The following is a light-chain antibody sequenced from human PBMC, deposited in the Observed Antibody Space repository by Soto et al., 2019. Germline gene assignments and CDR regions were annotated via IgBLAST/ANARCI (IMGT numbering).Light chain of an antibody. Sequence: EIVMTQSPATLSVPPVERATLSCRASQSVSSSYLAWYQQKPGQAPRLLIYGASSRATGIPDRFSGSGSGTEFNLTISSLQSEDFGVYYCQQYNNWPTFGQGTKVDIK. CDR2: GAS. V-gene: IGKV3D-15*01. CDR3: QQYNNWPT. CDR1: QSVSSSY. J-gene: IGKJ1*01.